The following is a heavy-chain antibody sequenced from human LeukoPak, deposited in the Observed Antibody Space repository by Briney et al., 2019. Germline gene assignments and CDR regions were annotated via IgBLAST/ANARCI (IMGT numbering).Heavy chain of an antibody. D-gene: IGHD3-16*01. J-gene: IGHJ5*02. CDR1: GYIFPSYG. Sequence: ASVKVSCKASGYIFPSYGISWVRQAPGQGLEWMGWITAYNGNTNYGNTRFAQKFQGRVTMTTDTSTSTAYMELRSLRSDDTAVYYCASHSFGIQFDPWGQGTLVTVSS. CDR2: ITAYNGNT. V-gene: IGHV1-18*01. CDR3: ASHSFGIQFDP.